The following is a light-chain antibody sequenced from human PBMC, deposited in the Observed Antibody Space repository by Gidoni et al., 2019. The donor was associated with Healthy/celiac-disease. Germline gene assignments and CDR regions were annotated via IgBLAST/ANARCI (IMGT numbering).Light chain of an antibody. Sequence: PGQSITISCTGTSSDVGSYNLVSWYQQHPGKAPKLMIYEVSKRPSGVSNRFSGSKSGNTASLTISGLQAEDEADYYCCSYAGSSTVVFGGGTKLTVL. J-gene: IGLJ2*01. CDR2: EVS. CDR3: CSYAGSSTVV. V-gene: IGLV2-23*02. CDR1: SSDVGSYNL.